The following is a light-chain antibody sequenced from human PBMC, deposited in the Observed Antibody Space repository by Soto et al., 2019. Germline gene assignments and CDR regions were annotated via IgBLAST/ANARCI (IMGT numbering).Light chain of an antibody. CDR2: DAS. V-gene: IGKV3-11*01. CDR1: QSVSSY. J-gene: IGKJ4*01. CDR3: QQRSDWPLT. Sequence: EIVLTQSPTTLSLSPGERATLSCRASQSVSSYFAWYQQKPGQAPRLLIYDASTRAAGIPARFSGSGSGTDFTLNIRSLEPEDFAVYYCQQRSDWPLTFGGGTKVEIK.